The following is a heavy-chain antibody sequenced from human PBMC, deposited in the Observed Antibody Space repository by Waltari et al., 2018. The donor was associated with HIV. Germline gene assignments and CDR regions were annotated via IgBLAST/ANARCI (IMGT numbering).Heavy chain of an antibody. CDR2: VFYKGDT. V-gene: IGHV4-39*07. J-gene: IGHJ6*02. Sequence: LQLEESGPGLVKPSETLSLTCSVSGGSISSSKYYWGWIRQSPGKRLEWLANVFYKGDTNYKPSRKSRLAITVDTSTNQFFLTLYSVTAADTATYSCARDQRGDYNFWSLPNHHYGMDVWGQGITVTVSS. CDR3: ARDQRGDYNFWSLPNHHYGMDV. CDR1: GGSISSSKYY. D-gene: IGHD3-3*01.